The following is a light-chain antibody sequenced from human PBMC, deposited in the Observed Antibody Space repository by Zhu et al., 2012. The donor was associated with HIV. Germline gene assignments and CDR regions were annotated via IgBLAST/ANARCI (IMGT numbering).Light chain of an antibody. V-gene: IGKV1-5*03. J-gene: IGKJ2*03. Sequence: DIQMTQSPSSLSVSVGDRVTITCRATQSVDKWLAWYQQKPEKAPKLLIYAASTLQGGVPSRFSGSGFGTQFTLTISSLQPDDFATYYCRQYYTPSYSFGQGTKLQI. CDR3: RQYYTPSYS. CDR2: AAS. CDR1: QSVDKW.